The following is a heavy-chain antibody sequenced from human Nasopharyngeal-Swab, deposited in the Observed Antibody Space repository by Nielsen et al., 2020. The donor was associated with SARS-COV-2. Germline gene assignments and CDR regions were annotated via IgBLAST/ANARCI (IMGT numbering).Heavy chain of an antibody. CDR1: GYTFTSYG. Sequence: ASVKVSCKASGYTFTSYGISWVRQAPGQGLEWMGWISAYNGNTNYAQKLQGRVTMTTDTSTSTAYMELRSLRSDDTAVYYCATTVHYGSGSYYNSRHNWFDPWGQGTLVTVSS. D-gene: IGHD3-10*01. CDR2: ISAYNGNT. CDR3: ATTVHYGSGSYYNSRHNWFDP. V-gene: IGHV1-18*01. J-gene: IGHJ5*02.